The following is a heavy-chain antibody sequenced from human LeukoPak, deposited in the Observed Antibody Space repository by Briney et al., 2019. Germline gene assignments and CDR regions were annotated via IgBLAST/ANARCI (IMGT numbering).Heavy chain of an antibody. J-gene: IGHJ6*02. Sequence: GGSLRLSCAASGFTFSSYGMHWVRQAPGKGLEWVAVIWYDGSKKYYADSVKGRFTMSRDNSKNTLYLQMNSLRAEDTAVYYCARNKWELLYYYGMDVWAKGPRSPSP. D-gene: IGHD1-26*01. CDR3: ARNKWELLYYYGMDV. CDR2: IWYDGSKK. CDR1: GFTFSSYG. V-gene: IGHV3-33*01.